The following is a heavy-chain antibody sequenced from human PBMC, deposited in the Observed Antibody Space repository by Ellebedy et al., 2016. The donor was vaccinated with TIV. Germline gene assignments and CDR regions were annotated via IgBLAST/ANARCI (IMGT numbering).Heavy chain of an antibody. CDR2: IKQDGSEK. Sequence: GESLKISCAASGFTFSSYWMSWVRQAPGKGLEWVANIKQDGSEKYYVDSVKGRFTISRDNAKNSLYLQMNSLRAEDTAVYYCARTLIAVAGLNWFDPWGQGTLVTVSS. V-gene: IGHV3-7*03. CDR3: ARTLIAVAGLNWFDP. CDR1: GFTFSSYW. D-gene: IGHD6-19*01. J-gene: IGHJ5*02.